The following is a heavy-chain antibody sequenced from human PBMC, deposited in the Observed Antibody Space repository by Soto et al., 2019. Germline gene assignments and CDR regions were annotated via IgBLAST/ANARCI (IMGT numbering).Heavy chain of an antibody. CDR2: ISYDGSNE. CDR1: GFTFSTYA. D-gene: IGHD6-6*01. J-gene: IGHJ6*02. CDR3: VREKAARFLAGGLDV. Sequence: QVQLVESGGGVVQPGRSLRLSGAASGFTFSTYAMHWVLQAPGKGLEWVAVISYDGSNEYYADSVKGRCTLSRDNSKNTLCLQMNSLRAEDTAVYYCVREKAARFLAGGLDVWGQGTTVTVSS. V-gene: IGHV3-30-3*01.